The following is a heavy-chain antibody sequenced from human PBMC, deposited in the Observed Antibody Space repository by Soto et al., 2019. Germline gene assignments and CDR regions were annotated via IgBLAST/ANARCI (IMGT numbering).Heavy chain of an antibody. CDR1: GYTFTSYA. CDR3: ARSEDIVVVVARRYFDY. Sequence: GASVKVSCKASGYTFTSYAMHWVRQAPGQRLEWMGWINAGNGNTKYSQKFQGRVTITRDTSASTAYMELSSLRSEDTAVYYCARSEDIVVVVARRYFDYWGQGTLVTVSS. CDR2: INAGNGNT. V-gene: IGHV1-3*01. D-gene: IGHD2-15*01. J-gene: IGHJ4*02.